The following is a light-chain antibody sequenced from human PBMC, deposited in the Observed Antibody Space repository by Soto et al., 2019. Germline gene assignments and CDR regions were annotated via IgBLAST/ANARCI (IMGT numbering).Light chain of an antibody. CDR1: QSVLYTSNNKNY. CDR2: WAS. CDR3: QQYFRPWT. Sequence: DIVMTQSPDSLAVSLGERATINCKSSQSVLYTSNNKNYLAWYQQKPGQHPKLLLYWASTRESGVPDRFSGSGSGTDFTLTISSLQAEDVAVYYCQQYFRPWTFGQGTKVEIK. V-gene: IGKV4-1*01. J-gene: IGKJ1*01.